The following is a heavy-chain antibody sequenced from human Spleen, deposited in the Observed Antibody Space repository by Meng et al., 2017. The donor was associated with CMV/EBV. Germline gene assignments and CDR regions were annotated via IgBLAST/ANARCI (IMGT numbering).Heavy chain of an antibody. V-gene: IGHV3-11*04. Sequence: SEFTLSDYYRSWIRQAPGKGLEWVSYISSSGSTIYYADSVKGRFTISRDNAMNSLYLQMHSLRAEDTAVYYCARAPYYYDVSGYLHWGQGTLVTVSS. D-gene: IGHD3-22*01. CDR3: ARAPYYYDVSGYLH. CDR2: ISSSGSTI. J-gene: IGHJ4*02. CDR1: EFTLSDYY.